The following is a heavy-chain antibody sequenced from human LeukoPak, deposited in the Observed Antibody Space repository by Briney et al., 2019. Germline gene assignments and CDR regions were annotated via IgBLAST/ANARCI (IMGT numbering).Heavy chain of an antibody. CDR2: IKGDGSEK. V-gene: IGHV3-7*01. CDR3: ARDRGWRSGGYYLYYFDF. D-gene: IGHD3-22*01. Sequence: GGSLRLSCAASGFTLSGYFMSWVRQAPGEGLEWVASIKGDGSEKYYVDSVQGRFTISRDNAKNSLYLQMNSLRAEDTAVYFCARDRGWRSGGYYLYYFDFWGQGTLVTVPS. CDR1: GFTLSGYF. J-gene: IGHJ4*02.